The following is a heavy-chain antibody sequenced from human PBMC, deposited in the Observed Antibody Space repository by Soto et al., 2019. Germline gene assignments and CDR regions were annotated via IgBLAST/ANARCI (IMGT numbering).Heavy chain of an antibody. CDR3: ARDPIGGSGSYTYFDY. CDR1: GYTFTSYY. CDR2: INPSGGST. J-gene: IGHJ4*02. Sequence: ASVKVSCKASGYTFTSYYMHWVRQAPGQGLEWMGIINPSGGSTSYAQKFQGRVTMTRDTSTSTVYMELSSLRSEDTAVYYCARDPIGGSGSYTYFDYWGQGNLVTVS. D-gene: IGHD3-10*01. V-gene: IGHV1-46*01.